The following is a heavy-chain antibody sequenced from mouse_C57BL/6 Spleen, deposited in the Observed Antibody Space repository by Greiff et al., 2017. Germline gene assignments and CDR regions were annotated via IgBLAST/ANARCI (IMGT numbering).Heavy chain of an antibody. CDR2: INPGSGGT. J-gene: IGHJ2*01. D-gene: IGHD1-1*01. CDR3: ARFYYGHYFDY. CDR1: GYAFTNYL. V-gene: IGHV1-54*01. Sequence: VQLQQSGAELVRPGTSVKVSCKASGYAFTNYLIEWVKQRPGQGLEWIGVINPGSGGTNYNEKFKGKATLTADKSSSTAYMQLSSLTSEDSAVYFCARFYYGHYFDYWGQGTTLTVSS.